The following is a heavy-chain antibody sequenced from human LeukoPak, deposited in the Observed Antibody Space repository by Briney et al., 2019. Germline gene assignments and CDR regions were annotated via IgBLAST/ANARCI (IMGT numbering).Heavy chain of an antibody. CDR1: GLTLSNDW. D-gene: IGHD2-2*01. V-gene: IGHV3-15*01. Sequence: GGSLRLSCAASGLTLSNDWMSWVRQAPGKGLEWVGHIKSKTDGGTTDYAAAVKGRFTISRDDSKNTLYLQMNSLKTEDTAVYYCSTLRSIATDYWGQGTLVTVSS. CDR3: STLRSIATDY. CDR2: IKSKTDGGTT. J-gene: IGHJ4*02.